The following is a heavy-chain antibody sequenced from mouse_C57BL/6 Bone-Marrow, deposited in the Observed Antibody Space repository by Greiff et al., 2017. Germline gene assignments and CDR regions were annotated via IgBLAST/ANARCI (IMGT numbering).Heavy chain of an antibody. CDR2: INPSSGYT. CDR1: GYTFTSYW. J-gene: IGHJ1*03. V-gene: IGHV1-7*01. CDR3: ANYYGSSIWYFDV. D-gene: IGHD1-1*01. Sequence: QVQLQQSGAELAKPGASVKLSCKASGYTFTSYWMHWVKQRPGQGLEWIGYINPSSGYTKYNQKFKDKATLTADKSSSTAYMQLSSLTYEDSAVYYCANYYGSSIWYFDVWGTGTTVTVSS.